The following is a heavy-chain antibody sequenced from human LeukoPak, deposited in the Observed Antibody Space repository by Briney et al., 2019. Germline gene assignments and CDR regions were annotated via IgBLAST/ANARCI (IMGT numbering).Heavy chain of an antibody. J-gene: IGHJ4*02. CDR2: IHYSGST. CDR3: ARLIHGRVVTAIEH. D-gene: IGHD2-21*02. V-gene: IGHV4-59*01. Sequence: PSETLSLTCSVSGGSISGYYWNWIRQPPGGGLEWIGYIHYSGSTDYNPSLKSRVIISVDTSKNQFSLRLRSVTAADTAVYYCARLIHGRVVTAIEHWGQGVLVTVSS. CDR1: GGSISGYY.